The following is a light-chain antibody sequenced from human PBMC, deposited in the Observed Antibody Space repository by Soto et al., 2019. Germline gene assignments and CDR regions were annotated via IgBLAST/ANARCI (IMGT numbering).Light chain of an antibody. Sequence: QSALTQPRSVSGSPGQSVTISCTGTSSDVGGYEFVSWYQHHPGKAPKLMIYDVIKRPSGVPDRFSGSKSGNTASLTISGLQAEDEADYYCCSYVGSYTHVFGTGTKLTVL. CDR1: SSDVGGYEF. CDR2: DVI. V-gene: IGLV2-11*01. J-gene: IGLJ1*01. CDR3: CSYVGSYTHV.